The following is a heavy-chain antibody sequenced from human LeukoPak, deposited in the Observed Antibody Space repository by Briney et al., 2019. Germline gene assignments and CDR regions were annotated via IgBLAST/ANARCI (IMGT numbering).Heavy chain of an antibody. CDR3: AGNNIAAAVVGYFDY. J-gene: IGHJ4*02. CDR2: IYYSGST. CDR1: GGSISSYY. D-gene: IGHD6-13*01. Sequence: SETLSLTCTVSGGSISSYYWSWIRQPPGKGLEWIGYIYYSGSTNYNPSLKSRVTISVDTSKNQFSLKLSSVTAADTAVYYCAGNNIAAAVVGYFDYWGQGTLVTVSS. V-gene: IGHV4-59*01.